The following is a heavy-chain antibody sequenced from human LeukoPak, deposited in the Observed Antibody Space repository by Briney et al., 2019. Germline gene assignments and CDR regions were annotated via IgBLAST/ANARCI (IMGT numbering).Heavy chain of an antibody. CDR1: GFTFSSYS. D-gene: IGHD7-27*01. CDR2: ISSSSSYI. J-gene: IGHJ4*02. V-gene: IGHV3-21*01. CDR3: ARYGEISYYFDY. Sequence: GGSLRLSCGASGFTFSSYSMNWVRQAPGKGLEWVSSISSSSSYIYYADSVKGRFTISRDNAKNSLYLQMNSLRAEDTAVYYCARYGEISYYFDYWGQGTLVTVSS.